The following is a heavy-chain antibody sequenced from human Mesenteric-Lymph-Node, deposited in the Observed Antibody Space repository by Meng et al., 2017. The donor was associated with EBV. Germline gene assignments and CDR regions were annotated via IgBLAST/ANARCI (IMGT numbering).Heavy chain of an antibody. J-gene: IGHJ4*02. D-gene: IGHD3-16*01. Sequence: QVQLVPSGAEVKKPGASVKVSCKVSGYTLRELSMHWVRQAPGKGLEWMGGLDLTDGERIYAQKFQGRVTMTEDTSTNTAYMELSSLTFEDTAVYYCATGDYGRDVFDYWGQGTLVTVSS. V-gene: IGHV1-24*01. CDR1: GYTLRELS. CDR2: LDLTDGER. CDR3: ATGDYGRDVFDY.